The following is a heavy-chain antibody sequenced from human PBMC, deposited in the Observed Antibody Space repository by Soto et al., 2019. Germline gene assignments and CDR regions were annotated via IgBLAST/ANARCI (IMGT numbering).Heavy chain of an antibody. CDR3: ARDLPERHPGDIAAAGQYYYYYYGMDV. V-gene: IGHV1-69*06. J-gene: IGHJ6*02. D-gene: IGHD6-13*01. CDR2: IIPIFGTA. CDR1: GCTFSSYA. Sequence: GASVKVSCKASGCTFSSYAISWVRQAPGQGLEWMGGIIPIFGTANYAQKFQGRVTITADKSTSTAYMELSSLRSEDTAVYYCARDLPERHPGDIAAAGQYYYYYYGMDVWGQGTTVTVSS.